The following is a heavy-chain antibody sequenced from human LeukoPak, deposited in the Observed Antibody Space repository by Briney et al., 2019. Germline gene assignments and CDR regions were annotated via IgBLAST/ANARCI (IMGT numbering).Heavy chain of an antibody. CDR1: GFTFSSYA. J-gene: IGHJ4*02. V-gene: IGHV3-30-3*01. D-gene: IGHD6-19*01. CDR2: ISYDGSNQ. Sequence: EGSLRLSCVASGFTFSSYAMHWVRQAPGKGLEWVAVISYDGSNQYYADSVKGRFTISRDNSKNALYLQMNSLRAEDTAVYYCAKAPIAVASPWGQGTLVTVSS. CDR3: AKAPIAVASP.